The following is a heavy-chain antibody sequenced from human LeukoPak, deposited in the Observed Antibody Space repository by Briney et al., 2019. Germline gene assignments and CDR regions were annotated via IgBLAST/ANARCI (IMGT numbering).Heavy chain of an antibody. CDR2: IYTSGST. J-gene: IGHJ1*01. CDR3: ARSSGYYFEYFHH. V-gene: IGHV4-61*02. Sequence: SETLSLTCTVSGGSISSGSYYWSWIRQPAGKGLEWIGRIYTSGSTNYNPSLKSRVTISVDTSKNQFSLKLSSVTAADTAVYYCARSSGYYFEYFHHWGQGTLVTVSS. D-gene: IGHD3-22*01. CDR1: GGSISSGSYY.